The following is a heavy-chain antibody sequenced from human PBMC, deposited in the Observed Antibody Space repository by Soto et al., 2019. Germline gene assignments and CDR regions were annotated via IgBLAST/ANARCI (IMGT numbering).Heavy chain of an antibody. D-gene: IGHD1-20*01. CDR1: GFTFSSYW. CDR2: IKQDGSEK. V-gene: IGHV3-7*01. Sequence: GGSLRLSCAASGFTFSSYWMSWVRQAPGKGLEWVANIKQDGSEKYYVDSVKGRFTISRDNAKNSLYLQMNSLRAEDTAVYYCARDMYNWNDVGGYYYYYMDVWGKGTTGTVSS. CDR3: ARDMYNWNDVGGYYYYYMDV. J-gene: IGHJ6*03.